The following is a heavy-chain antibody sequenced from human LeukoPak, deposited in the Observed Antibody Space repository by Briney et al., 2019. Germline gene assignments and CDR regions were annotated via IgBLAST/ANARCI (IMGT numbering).Heavy chain of an antibody. V-gene: IGHV3-20*04. CDR1: GFTFDDYG. CDR3: TRVEETATTAAIIRKYSYYYYYMDV. Sequence: RPGGSLRLSCAASGFTFDDYGMSWVRQAPGKGLGWVSGINWNGGSTGYADSVKGRFTISRDNAKNSLYLQMSSLRAEDTAVYYCTRVEETATTAAIIRKYSYYYYYMDVWGKGNTVTVSS. CDR2: INWNGGST. J-gene: IGHJ6*03. D-gene: IGHD4-11*01.